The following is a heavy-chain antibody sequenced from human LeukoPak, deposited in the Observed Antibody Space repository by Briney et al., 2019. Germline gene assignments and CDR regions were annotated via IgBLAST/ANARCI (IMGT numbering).Heavy chain of an antibody. D-gene: IGHD3-22*01. Sequence: SETLSLTCTVSGGSISSSSYYWGWIRQPPGKGLEWIGSIYYSGSTYYNPSLKSRVTISVDTSKNQFSLKLSSVTAADTAVYYCARAAKSSGYFFDYWGQGTLVTVSS. V-gene: IGHV4-39*07. CDR2: IYYSGST. CDR3: ARAAKSSGYFFDY. CDR1: GGSISSSSYY. J-gene: IGHJ4*02.